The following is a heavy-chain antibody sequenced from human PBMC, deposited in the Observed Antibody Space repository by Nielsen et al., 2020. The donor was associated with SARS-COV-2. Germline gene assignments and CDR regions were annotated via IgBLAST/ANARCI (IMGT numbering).Heavy chain of an antibody. Sequence: GESLKISCAASGFTFTNFAMSWVRQVPGKGLECVSSISGSGGSTYYADSVKGRFTISRDNSKNTLYLQMNSLRAEDTAVYYCAREGYSSSWSEYYFDYWGQGTLVTVSS. CDR1: GFTFTNFA. CDR2: ISGSGGST. CDR3: AREGYSSSWSEYYFDY. D-gene: IGHD6-13*01. J-gene: IGHJ4*02. V-gene: IGHV3-23*01.